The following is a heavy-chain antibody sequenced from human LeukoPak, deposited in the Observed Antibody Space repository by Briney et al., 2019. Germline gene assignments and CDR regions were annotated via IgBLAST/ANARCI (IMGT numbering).Heavy chain of an antibody. CDR1: GGSFSGYY. Sequence: SETLSLTCAVYGGSFSGYYWSWIRQPPGKGLEWIGSIYYSGSTYYNPSLKSRVTISVDTSKNQFSLKLSSVTAADTAVYYCARVLSTGTTFDAFDIWGQGTMVTVSS. CDR3: ARVLSTGTTFDAFDI. D-gene: IGHD1-1*01. J-gene: IGHJ3*02. V-gene: IGHV4-34*01. CDR2: IYYSGST.